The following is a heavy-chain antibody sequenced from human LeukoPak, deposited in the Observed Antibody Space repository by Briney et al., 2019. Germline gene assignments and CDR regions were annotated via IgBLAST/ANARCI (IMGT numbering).Heavy chain of an antibody. J-gene: IGHJ4*02. CDR3: ARDSPGMAAAGPGDY. V-gene: IGHV1-2*02. CDR1: GYTFTGYY. CDR2: INPNSGGT. D-gene: IGHD6-13*01. Sequence: ASVKVSCKASGYTFTGYYMHWVRQAPGQGLEWMGWINPNSGGTNYAQKFQGRVTMTRDTSISTAYMELSRLRSDDTAVYYCARDSPGMAAAGPGDYWGQGTLVTVSS.